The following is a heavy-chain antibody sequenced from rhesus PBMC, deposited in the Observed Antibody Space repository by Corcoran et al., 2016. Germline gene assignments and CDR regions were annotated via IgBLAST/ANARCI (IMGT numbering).Heavy chain of an antibody. CDR3: ARGGRVVVLTAYFDY. CDR1: GYTFTDDY. Sequence: QVKLGQTGAEVKKPGYTGKESCKASGYTFTDDYMHGVRQAPRQGLEWMGWINPYNGNTSYAQKFQGQVTLARATTTSTAYMELRSLRSEDTAVYYCARGGRVVVLTAYFDYWGQGVLVTVSS. CDR2: INPYNGNT. D-gene: IGHD2-15*01. J-gene: IGHJ4*01. V-gene: IGHV1S2*01.